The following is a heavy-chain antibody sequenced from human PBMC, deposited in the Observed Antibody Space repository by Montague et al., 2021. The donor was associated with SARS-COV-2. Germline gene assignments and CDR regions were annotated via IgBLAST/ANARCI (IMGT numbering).Heavy chain of an antibody. CDR1: GGSFSGYD. Sequence: SETLSLTCAVYGGSFSGYDWTWIRQSPGKGLEWIGEVNQSGSAKYKPSLKSRVTISVDTSKNQFSLKLSSVTVADTAVYHCARTSYRDSSGYYSHDYWGQGILVTVSS. J-gene: IGHJ4*02. D-gene: IGHD3-22*01. V-gene: IGHV4-34*01. CDR2: VNQSGSA. CDR3: ARTSYRDSSGYYSHDY.